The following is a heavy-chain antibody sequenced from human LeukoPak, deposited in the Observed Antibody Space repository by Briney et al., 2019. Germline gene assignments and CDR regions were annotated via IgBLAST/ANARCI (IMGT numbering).Heavy chain of an antibody. CDR2: ISGSGGST. V-gene: IGHV3-23*01. D-gene: IGHD2-2*01. CDR1: GYTFSSYA. J-gene: IGHJ4*02. Sequence: GGSLRLSCAASGYTFSSYAMSWVRQAPGKGLEWVSAISGSGGSTYYADSVKGRFTISRDNSKNTLYLQMNSLRAEDTAVYYCAKADSVIPAAIGKDYWGQGTLVTVSS. CDR3: AKADSVIPAAIGKDY.